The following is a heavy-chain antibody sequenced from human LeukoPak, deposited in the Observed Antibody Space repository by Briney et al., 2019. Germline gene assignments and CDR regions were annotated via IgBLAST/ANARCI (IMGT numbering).Heavy chain of an antibody. CDR1: GFTSDDYA. J-gene: IGHJ4*02. Sequence: GGSLRLSCAASGFTSDDYAMHWVRQAPGKGLEWVSGISWNSGSIGYADSVKGRFTISRDNAKNSLYLQMNSLRAEDTALYYCAKHGRSGWYFDYWGQGTLVTVSS. CDR2: ISWNSGSI. V-gene: IGHV3-9*02. CDR3: AKHGRSGWYFDY. D-gene: IGHD6-19*01.